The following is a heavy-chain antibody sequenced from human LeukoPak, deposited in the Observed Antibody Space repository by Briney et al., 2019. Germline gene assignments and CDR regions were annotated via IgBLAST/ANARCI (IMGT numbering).Heavy chain of an antibody. V-gene: IGHV3-13*01. Sequence: PGGSLRLSCAASGITFSNYDMHWVRQAAGKGLEWVSVINFGGETSYSGSVKGRFTISRGNAKTSVYLQMNSLRAEDTAVYYCARGFGSGWFSELDYWGQGTLVTVSS. J-gene: IGHJ4*02. CDR3: ARGFGSGWFSELDY. D-gene: IGHD6-19*01. CDR1: GITFSNYD. CDR2: INFGGET.